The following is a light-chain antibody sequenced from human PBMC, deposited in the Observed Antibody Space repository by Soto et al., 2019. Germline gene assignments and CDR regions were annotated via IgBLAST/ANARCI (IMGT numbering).Light chain of an antibody. CDR1: SSDVGGYNY. Sequence: QSALTQPPSASGSPGQSVTISCTGTSSDVGGYNYVSWYQQHPGKAPKLMIYEVSKRPSGVPDRFSGSKSGNMASLTVSGLQAEDEADYYCISYAGSNNLVFGGGTKLTVL. J-gene: IGLJ2*01. CDR3: ISYAGSNNLV. CDR2: EVS. V-gene: IGLV2-8*01.